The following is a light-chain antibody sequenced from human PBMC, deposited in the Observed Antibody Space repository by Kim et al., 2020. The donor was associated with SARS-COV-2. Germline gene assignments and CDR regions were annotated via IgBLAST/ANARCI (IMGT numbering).Light chain of an antibody. CDR2: GKN. Sequence: LGQTVRFTCQGDSLRTYYARWYQQKPGQAPVLVMYGKNNRPLGIPDRFSGSSSGNTASLTITGAQAEDEGDYYCNSRDSSGNHLVFGGGTKLTVL. CDR3: NSRDSSGNHLV. J-gene: IGLJ3*02. V-gene: IGLV3-19*01. CDR1: SLRTYY.